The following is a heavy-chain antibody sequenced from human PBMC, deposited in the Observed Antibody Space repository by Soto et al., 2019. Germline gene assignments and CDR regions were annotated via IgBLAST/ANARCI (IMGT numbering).Heavy chain of an antibody. CDR2: IIPIFGTA. CDR3: ARDRGIAVAGFNWFDP. J-gene: IGHJ5*02. Sequence: GASVKVSCKASGGTFSSYAISWVRQAPGQGLEWMGGIIPIFGTANYAQKFQGRVTITADESTSTAYMELSSLRSEDTAVYYCARDRGIAVAGFNWFDPWGQGTLVTVSS. CDR1: GGTFSSYA. D-gene: IGHD6-19*01. V-gene: IGHV1-69*13.